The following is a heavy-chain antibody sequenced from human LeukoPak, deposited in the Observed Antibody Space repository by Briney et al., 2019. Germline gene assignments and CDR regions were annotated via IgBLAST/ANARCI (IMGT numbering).Heavy chain of an antibody. D-gene: IGHD3-16*01. V-gene: IGHV3-30*02. CDR3: ARRAGAYTHPYDY. J-gene: IGHJ4*02. CDR2: IRYDGRNK. CDR1: GFTFSSCG. Sequence: GGSLRLSCAASGFTFSSCGMHWVRQAPGKGLEWVAFIRYDGRNKYYADSVKGRFTISRDNSKNTLYLQMNSLRAEDTAVYYCARRAGAYTHPYDYWGQGTLVTVSS.